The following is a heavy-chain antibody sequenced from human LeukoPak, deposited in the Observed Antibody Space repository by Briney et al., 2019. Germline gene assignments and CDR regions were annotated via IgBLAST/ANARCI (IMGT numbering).Heavy chain of an antibody. Sequence: VRPSETLSLTCAVSGGSISSGGYSWSWIRHPPGKGLEWIGYIYHSGSTYYNPSLKSRVTISVDRSKNQFSLKLSSVTAADTAVYYCARGRTLDYWGQGTLVTVSS. CDR1: GGSISSGGYS. J-gene: IGHJ4*02. D-gene: IGHD1-14*01. CDR3: ARGRTLDY. CDR2: IYHSGST. V-gene: IGHV4-30-2*01.